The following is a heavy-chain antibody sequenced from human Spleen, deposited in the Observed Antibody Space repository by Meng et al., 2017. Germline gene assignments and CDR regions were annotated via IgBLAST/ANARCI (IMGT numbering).Heavy chain of an antibody. J-gene: IGHJ4*02. Sequence: QVQLQQWGAGRLKSSETLSLTCVVSGGSVSDYYWRRIRQPPGKGLEWIGEINHSGSTNYNPSLESRATISVDTSQNNLSLKLSSVTAADSAVYYCARGPTTMAHDFDYWGQGTLVTVSS. CDR1: GGSVSDYY. CDR2: INHSGST. D-gene: IGHD4-11*01. V-gene: IGHV4-34*01. CDR3: ARGPTTMAHDFDY.